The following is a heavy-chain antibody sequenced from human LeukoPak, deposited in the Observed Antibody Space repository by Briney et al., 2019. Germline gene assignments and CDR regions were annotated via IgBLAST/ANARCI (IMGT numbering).Heavy chain of an antibody. CDR3: ARHKMVRGIGYYYYMDV. CDR1: GGSISSGSYY. V-gene: IGHV4-61*02. CDR2: IYTSGST. Sequence: SQTLSLTCTVSGGSISSGSYYCNWIRQPAGKGLEWIGRIYTSGSTNYNPSLKSRVTISVDTSKNQFSLKLSSVTAADTAVFYCARHKMVRGIGYYYYMDVWGKGTTVTISS. J-gene: IGHJ6*03. D-gene: IGHD3-10*01.